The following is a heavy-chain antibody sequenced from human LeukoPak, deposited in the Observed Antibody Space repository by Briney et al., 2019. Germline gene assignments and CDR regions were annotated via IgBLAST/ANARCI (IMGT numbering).Heavy chain of an antibody. J-gene: IGHJ4*02. CDR1: GFTFSSYG. Sequence: GGTLRLSCEASGFTFSSYGMSWVRQAPGKGLEWVSGISGSGGSIYYADSLKGRFTISRDNSKNTLYLQMNSLRAEDTAVYYCAKDLDDYVPQGGDYWGQGTLVTVSS. V-gene: IGHV3-23*01. CDR2: ISGSGGSI. CDR3: AKDLDDYVPQGGDY. D-gene: IGHD4-17*01.